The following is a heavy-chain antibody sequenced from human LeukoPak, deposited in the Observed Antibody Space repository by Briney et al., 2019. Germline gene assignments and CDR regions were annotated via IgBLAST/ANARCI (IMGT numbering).Heavy chain of an antibody. CDR1: GFTFSTYG. CDR3: AKGDSGYYTFFDY. CDR2: ISYDGSKK. D-gene: IGHD3-22*01. Sequence: PGGSLRLSCAASGFTFSTYGMHWVRQAPGKGLEWVAVISYDGSKKYYADSVKGRFTISRDNSKNTLYLQMNSLRAEDTAVYYCAKGDSGYYTFFDYWGQGTLVTVSS. J-gene: IGHJ4*02. V-gene: IGHV3-30*18.